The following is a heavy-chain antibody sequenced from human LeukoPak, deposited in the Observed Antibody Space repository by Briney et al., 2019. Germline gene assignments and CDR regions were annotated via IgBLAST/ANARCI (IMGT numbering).Heavy chain of an antibody. CDR2: ISGSGDST. CDR1: GFTLSSYG. J-gene: IGHJ4*02. V-gene: IGHV3-23*01. CDR3: AKVTPFYGAPNPGNFDY. D-gene: IGHD1-14*01. Sequence: PGGSLRLSCAASGFTLSSYGMSWVRQAPGKGLEWVSAISGSGDSTYYADSVKGRFTISRDNSKNTLYLQMNSLRAEDTAVYYCAKVTPFYGAPNPGNFDYWGQGTLVTVSS.